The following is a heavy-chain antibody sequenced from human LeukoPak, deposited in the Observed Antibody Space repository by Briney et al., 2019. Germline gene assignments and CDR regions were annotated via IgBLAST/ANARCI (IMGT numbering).Heavy chain of an antibody. CDR2: INPSGGST. V-gene: IGHV1-46*01. J-gene: IGHJ3*01. Sequence: GASVKVSCKASGYTFTSYYMHWVRQAPGQGLEWMGIINPSGGSTSYAQKFQGRVTMTRDTSTNTVYMELSSLRPEDTAVYYCAKEFSATPRAAAQTGDAFDVWGRGTMVTVSS. CDR3: AKEFSATPRAAAQTGDAFDV. D-gene: IGHD7-27*01. CDR1: GYTFTSYY.